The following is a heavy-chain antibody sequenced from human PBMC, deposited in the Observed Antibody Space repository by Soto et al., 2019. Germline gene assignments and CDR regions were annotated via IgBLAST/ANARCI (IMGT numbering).Heavy chain of an antibody. D-gene: IGHD6-13*01. CDR2: IYWNDEQ. CDR3: AHRLPGPSGYDV. V-gene: IGHV2-5*01. J-gene: IGHJ6*02. CDR1: GFSLTIGVVG. Sequence: QITLKESGPTLVKPTQTLTLTCTFSGFSLTIGVVGVGWIRQPPGEALEWLALIYWNDEQYYNPSLRNRLTISRDTSKNQVVLTLTNTDPVDTATYYCAHRLPGPSGYDVWGQGTTVTVSS.